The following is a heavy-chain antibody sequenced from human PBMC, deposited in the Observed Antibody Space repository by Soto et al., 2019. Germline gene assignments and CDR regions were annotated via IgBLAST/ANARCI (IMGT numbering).Heavy chain of an antibody. CDR3: AKALVPAASRNYLLWSTRPGFYYYMDV. J-gene: IGHJ6*03. CDR2: ISGSGGST. V-gene: IGHV3-23*01. CDR1: GFTFSSYA. Sequence: GGSLRLSCAASGFTFSSYAMSWVRQAPGKGLEWVSAISGSGGSTYYADSVKGRFTISRDNSKNTLYLQMNSLRAEDTAVYYCAKALVPAASRNYLLWSTRPGFYYYMDVWGKGTTVTVSS. D-gene: IGHD2-2*01.